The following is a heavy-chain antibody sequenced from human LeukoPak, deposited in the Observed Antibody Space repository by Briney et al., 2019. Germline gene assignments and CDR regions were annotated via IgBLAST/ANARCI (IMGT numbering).Heavy chain of an antibody. J-gene: IGHJ4*02. V-gene: IGHV3-23*01. Sequence: GGSLRLSCAASGFTFSSYALSWVRQAPGKGLEWVSAISASGGSTYYADSVKGRFTFSRDNPKNTLYLQMNSLRADDAAVYYCGRARSGYDFDYWGQGTLVTVSS. CDR3: GRARSGYDFDY. CDR2: ISASGGST. D-gene: IGHD5-12*01. CDR1: GFTFSSYA.